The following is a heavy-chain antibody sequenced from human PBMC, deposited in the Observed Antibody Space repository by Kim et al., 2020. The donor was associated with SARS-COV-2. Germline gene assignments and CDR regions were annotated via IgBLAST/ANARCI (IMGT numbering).Heavy chain of an antibody. D-gene: IGHD6-25*01. CDR3: AGEFSGNCFDA. J-gene: IGHJ5*02. Sequence: DTLKGQFTITRGKAKNSLFLQMNSLRVEDTAVYYCAGEFSGNCFDAWGQGTLVTVSS. V-gene: IGHV3-11*06.